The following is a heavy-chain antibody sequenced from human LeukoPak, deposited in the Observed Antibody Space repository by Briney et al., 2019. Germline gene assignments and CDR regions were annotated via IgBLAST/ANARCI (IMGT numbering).Heavy chain of an antibody. V-gene: IGHV1-46*01. CDR3: AKGVDHELTWFDP. J-gene: IGHJ5*02. CDR1: GYTLTSYY. Sequence: ASVKVSCKASGYTLTSYYLHWVRQAPGQGLEWMAIINPSGGSTSHAQKFQGRVTMTRDTSASTVYMELSSLRAEDTALYYCAKGVDHELTWFDPWGQGTLVTVSS. CDR2: INPSGGST. D-gene: IGHD1-26*01.